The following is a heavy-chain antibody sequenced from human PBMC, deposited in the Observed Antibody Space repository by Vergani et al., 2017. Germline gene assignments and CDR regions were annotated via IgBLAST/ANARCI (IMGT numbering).Heavy chain of an antibody. Sequence: QVQLVQSGAEVKKPGASVKVSCKASGNTFTGYYMHWVRQAPGKGLEWMGGFDPEDGETIYAQKFQGRVTMTEDTSTDTAYMELSSLRSEDTAVYYCATDPSIAAVDRGWYFDLWGRGTLVTVSS. CDR2: FDPEDGET. J-gene: IGHJ2*01. V-gene: IGHV1-24*01. D-gene: IGHD6-13*01. CDR1: GNTFTGYY. CDR3: ATDPSIAAVDRGWYFDL.